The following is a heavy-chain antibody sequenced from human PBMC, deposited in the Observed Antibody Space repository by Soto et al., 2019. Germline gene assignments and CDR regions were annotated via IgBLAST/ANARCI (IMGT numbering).Heavy chain of an antibody. Sequence: QVQLQQWGAGLLKPSETLSLTCAVYGGSFSGYYWSWIRQPPGKGLEWIGEINHSGSTNYNPSLKSRVTISVDTSKNQFSLKLSSVTAADTAVYYCARGCRRYYGDCRRFAFDIWGQGTMVTVSS. V-gene: IGHV4-34*01. CDR2: INHSGST. CDR3: ARGCRRYYGDCRRFAFDI. J-gene: IGHJ3*02. CDR1: GGSFSGYY. D-gene: IGHD4-17*01.